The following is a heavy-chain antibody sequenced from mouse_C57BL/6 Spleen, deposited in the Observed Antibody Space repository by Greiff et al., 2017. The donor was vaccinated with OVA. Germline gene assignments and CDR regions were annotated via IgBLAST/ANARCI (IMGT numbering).Heavy chain of an antibody. CDR1: GYSFTGYY. V-gene: IGHV1-42*01. Sequence: VHVKQSGPELVKPGASVKISCKASGYSFTGYYMNWVKQSPEKSLEWIGEINPSTGGTTYNQKFKAKATLTVDKSSSTAYMQLKSLTSEDSAVYYCARGGTSEAMDYWGQGTSVTVSS. D-gene: IGHD3-3*01. J-gene: IGHJ4*01. CDR3: ARGGTSEAMDY. CDR2: INPSTGGT.